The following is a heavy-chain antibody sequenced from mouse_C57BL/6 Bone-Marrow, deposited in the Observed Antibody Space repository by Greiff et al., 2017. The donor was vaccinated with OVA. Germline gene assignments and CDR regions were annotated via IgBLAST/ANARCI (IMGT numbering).Heavy chain of an antibody. D-gene: IGHD2-3*01. Sequence: QVQLQQPGAELVKPGASVKMSCKASGYTFTSYWITWVKQRPGQGLEWIGDIYPGSGSTNYNEKFKSKATLTVDTSSSTAYMQLSSLTSEDSAVYYCARYDGYYEGNAMDYWGQGTSVTVSS. CDR3: ARYDGYYEGNAMDY. CDR2: IYPGSGST. V-gene: IGHV1-55*01. CDR1: GYTFTSYW. J-gene: IGHJ4*01.